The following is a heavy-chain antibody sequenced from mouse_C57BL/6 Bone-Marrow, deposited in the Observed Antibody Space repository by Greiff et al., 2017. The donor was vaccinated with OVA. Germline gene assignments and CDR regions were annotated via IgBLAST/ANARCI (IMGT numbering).Heavy chain of an antibody. CDR2: IYPGDGDT. Sequence: QVQLKQSGAELVKPGASVKISCKASGYAFSSYWMNWVKQRPGKGLEWIGQIYPGDGDTNYNGKFKGKATLTADKSSSTAYMQLSSLTSEDSAVYFCAREGGYYYGSYYYAMDYWGQGTSVTVSS. D-gene: IGHD1-1*01. CDR3: AREGGYYYGSYYYAMDY. CDR1: GYAFSSYW. V-gene: IGHV1-80*01. J-gene: IGHJ4*01.